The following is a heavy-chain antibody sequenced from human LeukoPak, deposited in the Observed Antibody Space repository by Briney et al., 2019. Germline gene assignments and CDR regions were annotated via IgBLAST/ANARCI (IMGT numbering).Heavy chain of an antibody. CDR1: GFTFSSYW. Sequence: GGSLILSCAASGFTFSSYWMHWVRQAPMKGPVWVSRINSDGSSTNYADSVRGRFTISRDNAKNTLLLQMNSLRAEDTAVYYCARATKGSANDYWGQGTLVTVSS. CDR3: ARATKGSANDY. D-gene: IGHD3-10*01. CDR2: INSDGSST. V-gene: IGHV3-74*01. J-gene: IGHJ4*02.